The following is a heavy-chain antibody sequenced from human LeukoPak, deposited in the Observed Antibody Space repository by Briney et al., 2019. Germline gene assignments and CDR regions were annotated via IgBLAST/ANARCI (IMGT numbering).Heavy chain of an antibody. CDR1: GGSFSGYY. CDR2: INHSGST. CDR3: ARDRVVITTLLDYYYYYGMDV. J-gene: IGHJ6*02. Sequence: SETLSLTCAVYGGSFSGYYWSWIRQPPGKGLEWIGEINHSGSTNYNPSLKSRVTISVDTSKNQFSLKLSSVTAADTAVYYCARDRVVITTLLDYYYYYGMDVWGQGTTVTVSS. V-gene: IGHV4-34*01. D-gene: IGHD3-22*01.